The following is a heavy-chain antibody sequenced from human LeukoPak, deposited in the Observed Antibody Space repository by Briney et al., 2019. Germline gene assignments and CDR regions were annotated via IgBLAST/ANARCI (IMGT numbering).Heavy chain of an antibody. Sequence: GGSLRLSCAASGFTFDTYAMAWVRQTPGKGLEWVSSISGGGASTYYADSVTGRFTISRDNLKNTMYLQMNSLRVEVRSIYSYAQDPHSLWVRASGFPFDPWGQGTLVTVSS. CDR2: ISGGGAST. D-gene: IGHD3-10*01. J-gene: IGHJ5*02. CDR3: AQDPHSLWVRASGFPFDP. CDR1: GFTFDTYA. V-gene: IGHV3-23*01.